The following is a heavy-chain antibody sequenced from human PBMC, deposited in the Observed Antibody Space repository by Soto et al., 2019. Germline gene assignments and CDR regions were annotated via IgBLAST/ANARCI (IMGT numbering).Heavy chain of an antibody. Sequence: KGLEWGSSSSSNSSFIYYAGSGKGRFTISRDNAKNSLYLQMNSLRAEDTAVYYCANPLGPPEDSSSSLHWGQGTLVSV. CDR3: ANPLGPPEDSSSSLH. J-gene: IGHJ4*02. D-gene: IGHD6-6*01. CDR2: SSSNSSFI. V-gene: IGHV3-21*01.